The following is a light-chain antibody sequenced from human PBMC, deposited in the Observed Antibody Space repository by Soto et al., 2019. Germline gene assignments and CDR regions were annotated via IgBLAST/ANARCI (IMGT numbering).Light chain of an antibody. J-gene: IGKJ4*01. CDR2: GSS. V-gene: IGKV1-39*01. Sequence: DIQMTQSPSSLSASVGNTFTITCRASQGIRNFLNWYQQKPGKAPKLLIYGSSSLQSGVPPRFRGSGFGADFTLTISSLQPEDSASYFCQQSSSAPLTFGGGTKVEI. CDR1: QGIRNF. CDR3: QQSSSAPLT.